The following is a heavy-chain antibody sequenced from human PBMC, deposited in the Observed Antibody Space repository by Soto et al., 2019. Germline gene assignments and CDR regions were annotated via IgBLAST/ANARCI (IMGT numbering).Heavy chain of an antibody. Sequence: SETLSLTCAVYGGSFSGYYWSWIRQPPGKGLEWIGKINHNGSTNYNPSLKSRVTISVDTSKNQFSLKLSSVTAADTAVYYCAREKASSSLKYYYYGMDVWGQGTTVTVSS. D-gene: IGHD6-6*01. CDR1: GGSFSGYY. CDR2: INHNGST. CDR3: AREKASSSLKYYYYGMDV. V-gene: IGHV4-34*01. J-gene: IGHJ6*02.